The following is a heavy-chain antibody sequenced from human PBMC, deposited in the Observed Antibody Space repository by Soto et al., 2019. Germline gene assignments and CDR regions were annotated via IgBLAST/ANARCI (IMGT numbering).Heavy chain of an antibody. D-gene: IGHD3-10*01. V-gene: IGHV4-39*01. CDR2: IYYSGST. CDR3: AIQRITMVRGVDYYYYMDV. Sequence: TSETLSLTCTVSGCSISSSSYYWGWVRQPPGKGLEWIGSIYYSGSTYYNPSLKSRVTISVDTSKNQFSLKLSSVTAADTAVYYCAIQRITMVRGVDYYYYMDVWGKGTTVTVSS. J-gene: IGHJ6*03. CDR1: GCSISSSSYY.